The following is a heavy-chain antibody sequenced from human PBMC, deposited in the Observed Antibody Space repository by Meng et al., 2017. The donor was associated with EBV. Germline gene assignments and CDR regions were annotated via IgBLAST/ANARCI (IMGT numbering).Heavy chain of an antibody. J-gene: IGHJ4*02. V-gene: IGHV1-69*01. Sequence: QVLLVKSGAEGQQPGSPGMVPSKPSGGIRRSFAISWVRQAPGQGLEWMGGIIPLFHTTNYAQKFQGRLHIIADESSATTYMELSSLRSEDTAIYYCASAEHYGDYVFEYWGQGTLVTVSS. CDR1: GGIRRSFA. CDR3: ASAEHYGDYVFEY. CDR2: IIPLFHTT. D-gene: IGHD4-17*01.